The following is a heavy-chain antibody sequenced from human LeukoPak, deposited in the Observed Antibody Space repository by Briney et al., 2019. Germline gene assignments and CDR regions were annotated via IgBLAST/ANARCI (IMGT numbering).Heavy chain of an antibody. CDR2: ISSSSSYI. V-gene: IGHV3-21*01. CDR3: ARELTTVTTAQDGDAFDI. CDR1: GFTFSSYS. D-gene: IGHD4-17*01. J-gene: IGHJ3*02. Sequence: GGSLRLSCAASGFTFSSYSMNWVRQAPGKGLEWVSSISSSSSYIYYADSVKGRFTISRDNAKNSLYLQMNSLGAEDTAVYYCARELTTVTTAQDGDAFDIWGQGTMVTVSS.